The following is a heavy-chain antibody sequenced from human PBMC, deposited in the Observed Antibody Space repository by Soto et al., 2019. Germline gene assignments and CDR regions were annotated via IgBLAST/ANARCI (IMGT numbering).Heavy chain of an antibody. V-gene: IGHV4-30-2*01. CDR2: IYHSGST. J-gene: IGHJ4*02. CDR1: GGSISSGGYS. CDR3: ARGLIGSIGARLPPDY. D-gene: IGHD6-6*01. Sequence: LSLTCAVSGGSISSGGYSWSWIRQPPGKGLEWIGYIYHSGSTYYNPSLKSRVTISVDRSKNQFSLKLSSVTAADTAVYYCARGLIGSIGARLPPDYWGQGPLVTVSS.